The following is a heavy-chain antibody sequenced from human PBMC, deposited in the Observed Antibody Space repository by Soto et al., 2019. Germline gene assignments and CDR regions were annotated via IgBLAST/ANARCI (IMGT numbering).Heavy chain of an antibody. J-gene: IGHJ6*02. CDR3: ARVRVLLWFGELLDYYYYGMDV. CDR1: GGSISSSNW. V-gene: IGHV4-4*02. Sequence: SETLSLTCAVSGGSISSSNWWSWVRQPPGKGLEWIGEIYHSGSTNYNPSLKSRVTISVDKSKNQFSLKLSSVTAADTAVYYCARVRVLLWFGELLDYYYYGMDVWGQGTTVTVSS. D-gene: IGHD3-10*01. CDR2: IYHSGST.